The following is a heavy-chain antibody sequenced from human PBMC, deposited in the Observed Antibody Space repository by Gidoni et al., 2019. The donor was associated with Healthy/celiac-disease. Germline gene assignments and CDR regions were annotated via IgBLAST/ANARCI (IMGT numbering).Heavy chain of an antibody. CDR3: ARRNAVADDWFDP. V-gene: IGHV4-39*01. J-gene: IGHJ5*02. CDR2: IDDSGST. CDR1: GGSIRSSSYY. D-gene: IGHD6-19*01. Sequence: QLQLQESGPGLVKPSETLSLTCTVPGGSIRSSSYYWGWIRQPPGQGLEWIGSIDDSGSTYYNPSLKSRVTRSGDTSKNQFALKLSSVTAADTAVYYCARRNAVADDWFDPWGQGTLVTVSS.